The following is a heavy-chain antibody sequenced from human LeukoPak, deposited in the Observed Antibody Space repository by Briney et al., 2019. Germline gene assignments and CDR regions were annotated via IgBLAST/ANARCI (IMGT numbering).Heavy chain of an antibody. CDR1: GFTFTDYW. D-gene: IGHD3-10*01. J-gene: IGHJ4*02. CDR2: INGDGSGT. Sequence: GGSLRLSCAASGFTFTDYWMHWVRQASGKGLVWVSRINGDGSGTSYADSVKGRFTISRDNAKNTVYLQMNSLRAEDTAVYYCTRDFYGIDYWGQGTLVTVSS. V-gene: IGHV3-74*01. CDR3: TRDFYGIDY.